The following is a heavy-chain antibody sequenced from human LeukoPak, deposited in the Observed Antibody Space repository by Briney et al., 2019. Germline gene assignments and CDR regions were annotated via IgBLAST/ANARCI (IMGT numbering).Heavy chain of an antibody. CDR2: ISAYNGNT. CDR1: GYTFTNYD. V-gene: IGHV1-18*01. D-gene: IGHD2-21*01. CDR3: AREGPYLYYLDY. Sequence: SVKVSCKATGYTFTNYDINWVRQVPGQGLEWMGWISAYNGNTNYAQKLQGRVTMTTETSTSTAYMELRSLRSDDTAVYYCAREGPYLYYLDYWGQGTLVTVSS. J-gene: IGHJ4*02.